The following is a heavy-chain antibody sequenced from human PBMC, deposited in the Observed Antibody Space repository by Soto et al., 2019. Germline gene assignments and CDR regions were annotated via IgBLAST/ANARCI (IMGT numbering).Heavy chain of an antibody. Sequence: GSLRLSCAPSGFPFRNYWMSWVRQAPGQGLEWVASIKQDGSVKHYVDSVKGRFTISRDNAEKSLHLQRNSLRAEDTAVYYCAKLRGEYTVFDYWGQGARVT. CDR3: AKLRGEYTVFDY. V-gene: IGHV3-7*03. CDR1: GFPFRNYW. J-gene: IGHJ4*02. D-gene: IGHD4-17*01. CDR2: IKQDGSVK.